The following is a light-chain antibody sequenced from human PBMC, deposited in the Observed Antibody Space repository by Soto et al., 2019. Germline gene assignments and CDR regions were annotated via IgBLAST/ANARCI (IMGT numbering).Light chain of an antibody. J-gene: IGKJ1*01. V-gene: IGKV1-5*03. CDR2: KAS. Sequence: DIQMTQSPSTLSASVGDRVTITCRASQSISSWLAWYQQKPGKAPKLLIYKASSLESGVPSRFSGSGSGTEFTLTISSLQPDDFATYYCQHYNSYFSWTFGQGTKVEIK. CDR3: QHYNSYFSWT. CDR1: QSISSW.